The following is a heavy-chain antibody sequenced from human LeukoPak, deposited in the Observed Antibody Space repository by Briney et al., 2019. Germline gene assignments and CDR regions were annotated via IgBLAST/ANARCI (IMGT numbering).Heavy chain of an antibody. V-gene: IGHV3-23*01. J-gene: IGHJ3*02. CDR3: AKREGMNRGSFDI. CDR1: GFTFSSYA. D-gene: IGHD1-14*01. CDR2: TSGSRGDT. Sequence: PGGSVRLSCAAWGFTFSSYAMRGVREAPGKGLEGGSGTSGSRGDTYYADSVKGRFTISTDNSKNTLFLQMNSLRGEDTAIYYCAKREGMNRGSFDIWGQGTMVTVAS.